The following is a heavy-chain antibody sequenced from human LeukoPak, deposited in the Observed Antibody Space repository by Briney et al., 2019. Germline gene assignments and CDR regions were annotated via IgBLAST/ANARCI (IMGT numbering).Heavy chain of an antibody. CDR1: GFTFSSYA. Sequence: PGGSLRLSCAASGFTFSSYAMSWVRQAPGKGLEWVSVISGSGDTTYYADSVKGRFTISRDNSKNTLYLQMNSLRAEDTAVYYCAKGGAYSGYDWGQGTLVTVSS. CDR2: ISGSGDTT. J-gene: IGHJ4*02. D-gene: IGHD5-12*01. V-gene: IGHV3-23*01. CDR3: AKGGAYSGYD.